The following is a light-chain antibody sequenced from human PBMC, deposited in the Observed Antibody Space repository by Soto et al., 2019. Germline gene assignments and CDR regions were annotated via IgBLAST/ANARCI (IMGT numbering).Light chain of an antibody. J-gene: IGKJ5*01. CDR3: QQFSNYPHV. CDR1: QGIHTA. Sequence: AIQLTQSPASLSASVGDRGILTCRASQGIHTALAWYQQKPGNAPMLLIYDASTVEAGVPSRFSGSGSGTDFTLTISSLQPEDFATYYCQQFSNYPHVFGQGTRRAIK. V-gene: IGKV1D-13*01. CDR2: DAS.